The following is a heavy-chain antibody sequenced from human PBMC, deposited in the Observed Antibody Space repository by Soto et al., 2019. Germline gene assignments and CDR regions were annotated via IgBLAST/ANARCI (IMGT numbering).Heavy chain of an antibody. Sequence: PSETLSLTCTVSGGSISSSSSYWGWVRQPPGKGLEWMATIYSGSTYQNPSLKSRVTISVDTSKNQFSLKLSSVAAPDTAIYYCVTTRGIAVGGSFAYWGLGTLVTVSS. V-gene: IGHV4-39*01. CDR3: VTTRGIAVGGSFAY. J-gene: IGHJ4*02. CDR2: IYSGST. D-gene: IGHD6-13*01. CDR1: GGSISSSSSY.